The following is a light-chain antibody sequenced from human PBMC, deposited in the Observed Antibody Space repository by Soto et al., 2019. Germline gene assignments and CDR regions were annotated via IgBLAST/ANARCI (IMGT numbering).Light chain of an antibody. CDR1: QSVSSN. Sequence: EIVMTQSPATLSVSPGERATLSCRASQSVSSNLAWYQQKPGQAPRLLIYGASIRATGIPARFSGSGSGTEFTLTISSLQSEDFAVYYCQQSNNWPRTTFGQGPRLEIK. CDR2: GAS. CDR3: QQSNNWPRTT. J-gene: IGKJ5*01. V-gene: IGKV3D-15*01.